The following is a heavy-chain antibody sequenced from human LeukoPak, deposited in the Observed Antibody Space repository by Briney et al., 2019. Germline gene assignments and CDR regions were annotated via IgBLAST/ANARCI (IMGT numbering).Heavy chain of an antibody. V-gene: IGHV1-69*13. J-gene: IGHJ5*02. CDR2: IIPIFGTA. CDR3: ARESGIAAALDL. CDR1: GGTFSSYA. D-gene: IGHD6-13*01. Sequence: SVTVSCKASGGTFSSYAISWVRQAPGQGLEWMGGIIPIFGTANYAQKFQGRVTITADESTSTAYMELSSLRAEDTAVYYCARESGIAAALDLWGQGTLVTVSS.